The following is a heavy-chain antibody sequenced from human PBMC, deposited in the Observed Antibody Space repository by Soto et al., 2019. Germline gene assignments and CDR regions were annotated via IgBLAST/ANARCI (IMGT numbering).Heavy chain of an antibody. V-gene: IGHV1-69*01. CDR1: GGTFRTFA. D-gene: IGHD3-10*01. CDR2: IVPMFGTA. CDR3: ARALRERSCYGLDS. J-gene: IGHJ4*02. Sequence: QVQLVQSGAEVKKPGSSVKVSCKSSGGTFRTFAFRWVRQAPGQGLQWMGGIVPMFGTANSAQKFHGRVTITADASTSTAYMELTSLSSEDAAVYSFARALRERSCYGLDSWGQGTLVTVSS.